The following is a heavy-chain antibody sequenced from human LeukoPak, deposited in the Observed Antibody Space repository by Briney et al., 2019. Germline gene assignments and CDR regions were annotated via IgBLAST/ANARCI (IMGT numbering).Heavy chain of an antibody. D-gene: IGHD3-3*01. V-gene: IGHV4-39*01. Sequence: PSETLSLTCTVSGDSIRSNNYYWGWIRQPPGKGLEWIGSIYDTGSTFYNPSLKSRVIISVDTSKNQFSLKLSSVTAADTAVYYCQSRFLEWLLDYWGQGTLVTVSS. CDR1: GDSIRSNNYY. CDR3: QSRFLEWLLDY. CDR2: IYDTGST. J-gene: IGHJ4*02.